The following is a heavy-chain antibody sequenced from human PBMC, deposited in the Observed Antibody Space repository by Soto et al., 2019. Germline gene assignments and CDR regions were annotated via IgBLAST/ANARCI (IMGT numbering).Heavy chain of an antibody. D-gene: IGHD3-9*01. CDR1: GFTFSNYW. CDR3: SRAFDSLLPTAH. Sequence: EVQLVESGGGLVKPGGSLRLSCASSGFTFSNYWRYWVRQAPVKGLVCVSRISSDGSHASYVDSVKGRFTISRDSTKSTLYLQMNSLRAGDTAVYYSSRAFDSLLPTAHWGQGNLVYVSA. CDR2: ISSDGSHA. V-gene: IGHV3-74*01. J-gene: IGHJ4*02.